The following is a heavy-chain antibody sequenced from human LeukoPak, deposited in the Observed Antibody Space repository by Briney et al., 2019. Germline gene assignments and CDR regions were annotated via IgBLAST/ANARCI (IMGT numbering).Heavy chain of an antibody. J-gene: IGHJ4*02. Sequence: PGGSLRLSCVGSGFTFSTYAMSWVRQAPGKGLEWVSTFNSNDGSAHYADSVKGRFTISRDNSKHTLYLQMDSLRVEGTAVYYCAKDVNPLHYDSSGYFDYWGQGTLVTVSS. V-gene: IGHV3-23*01. CDR3: AKDVNPLHYDSSGYFDY. CDR2: FNSNDGSA. D-gene: IGHD3-22*01. CDR1: GFTFSTYA.